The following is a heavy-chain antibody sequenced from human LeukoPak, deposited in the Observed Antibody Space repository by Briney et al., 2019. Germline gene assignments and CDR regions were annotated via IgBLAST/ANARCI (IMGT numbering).Heavy chain of an antibody. V-gene: IGHV4-39*07. Sequence: SETLSLTCTVSSASISRTNYYWGWIRQPPGKGLEWIGTLYCSGSTCYNPSLKSRVTISVDTSKNQFSLKLSSVTAADTAVYYCARGDIFGSSWSRGDAFDIWGQGTMVTVSS. D-gene: IGHD6-13*01. CDR3: ARGDIFGSSWSRGDAFDI. CDR2: LYCSGST. CDR1: SASISRTNYY. J-gene: IGHJ3*02.